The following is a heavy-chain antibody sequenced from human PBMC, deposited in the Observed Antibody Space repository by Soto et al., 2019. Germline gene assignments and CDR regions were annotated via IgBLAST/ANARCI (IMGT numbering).Heavy chain of an antibody. CDR2: ISWNSGSI. J-gene: IGHJ5*02. D-gene: IGHD6-19*01. CDR1: GFTFDDYA. CDR3: AKADRQWLTHNWFDP. Sequence: GGSLRLSCAASGFTFDDYAMHWVRQAPGKGLEWVSGISWNSGSIGYADSVKGRFTISRDNAKNSLYLQMNSLRAEDTALYYCAKADRQWLTHNWFDPWGQGTLVTVSS. V-gene: IGHV3-9*01.